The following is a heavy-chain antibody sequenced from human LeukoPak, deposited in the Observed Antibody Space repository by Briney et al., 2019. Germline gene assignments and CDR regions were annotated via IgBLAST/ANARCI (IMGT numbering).Heavy chain of an antibody. D-gene: IGHD6-13*01. V-gene: IGHV3-33*06. Sequence: GGSLRLSCAASGFTFSSYGMHWVRQAPGKGLEWVAVIWYDGSNKYYADSVKGRFTISRDNSKNTLYLQMNSLRAEDTAVYYCAKAFSSSWYGPPPGYWGQGTLVTVSS. CDR1: GFTFSSYG. CDR3: AKAFSSSWYGPPPGY. J-gene: IGHJ4*02. CDR2: IWYDGSNK.